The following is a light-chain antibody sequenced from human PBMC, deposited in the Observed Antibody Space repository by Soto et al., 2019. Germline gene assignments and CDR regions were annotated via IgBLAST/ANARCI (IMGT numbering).Light chain of an antibody. CDR1: QGISSY. J-gene: IGKJ1*01. V-gene: IGKV1-8*01. CDR3: QQYYSYPGT. CDR2: AAS. Sequence: AIRMTQSPSSFSASTGDRVTITCRASQGISSYLAWYQQKPGKAPKLLIYAASTLQSGVPSRFSGSGSGTDFTLTIRCLQSEDFATYYCQQYYSYPGTFGQGTKVEIK.